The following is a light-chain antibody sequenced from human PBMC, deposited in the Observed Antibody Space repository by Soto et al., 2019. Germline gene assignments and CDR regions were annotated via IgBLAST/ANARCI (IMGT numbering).Light chain of an antibody. V-gene: IGLV2-14*01. CDR3: SSYTTTSTYL. CDR2: VVS. J-gene: IGLJ1*01. CDR1: SSDVGGYKY. Sequence: QSALTQPASVSGSPGQSITITCTGTSSDVGGYKYVSWYQQHPGKAPKLLIYVVSNRPSGVSNRFSGSKAGNTASLTISGLRDEDEADYYCSSYTTTSTYLFGTGTKVTV.